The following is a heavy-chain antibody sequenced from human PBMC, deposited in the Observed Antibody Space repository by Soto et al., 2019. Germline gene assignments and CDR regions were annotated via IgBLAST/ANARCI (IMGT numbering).Heavy chain of an antibody. Sequence: SVKVSCKASGGTFSSYTISWVRQAPGQGLEWMGRIIPILGIANYAQKFQGRVTITADKSTSTAYMELSSLRSEDTAVYYCARAPWDYDILNGYLYFDYWGQGTLVTVSS. J-gene: IGHJ4*02. CDR2: IIPILGIA. V-gene: IGHV1-69*02. CDR1: GGTFSSYT. CDR3: ARAPWDYDILNGYLYFDY. D-gene: IGHD3-9*01.